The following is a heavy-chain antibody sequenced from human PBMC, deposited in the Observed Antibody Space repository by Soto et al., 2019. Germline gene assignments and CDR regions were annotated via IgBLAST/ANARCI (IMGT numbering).Heavy chain of an antibody. CDR3: ARTGYSGYAIDY. D-gene: IGHD5-12*01. CDR1: KYSFANYW. V-gene: IGHV5-51*01. CDR2: IFPGDSDT. J-gene: IGHJ4*02. Sequence: GESLKISCKDSKYSFANYWIGWVRQMPGKGLEWMGIIFPGDSDTRYSPSFQGQVTISADKSINTAYLQWSSLKAADTAMYFCARTGYSGYAIDYWGQGTLVTVSS.